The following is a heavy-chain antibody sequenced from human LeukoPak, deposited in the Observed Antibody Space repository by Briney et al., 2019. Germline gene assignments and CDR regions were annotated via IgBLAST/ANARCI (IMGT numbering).Heavy chain of an antibody. V-gene: IGHV4-39*07. CDR3: ARAGWKQLVYY. Sequence: SETLSLTCTVSGGSISSSSYYWGWIRQPPGKGLEWIGSIYYSVSTYYSPSLKSRGTISVDTSKNQFSLKLSSVTAADTAVYYCARAGWKQLVYYWGQGTLVTVSS. CDR1: GGSISSSSYY. D-gene: IGHD6-6*01. CDR2: IYYSVST. J-gene: IGHJ4*02.